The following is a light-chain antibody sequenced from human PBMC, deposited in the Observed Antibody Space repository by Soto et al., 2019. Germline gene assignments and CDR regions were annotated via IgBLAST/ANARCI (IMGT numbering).Light chain of an antibody. CDR3: QQYNNWPPIT. V-gene: IGKV3-15*01. Sequence: ETVITESPAALSVTPGERATRSCGAIQSVSSSLAWYQQKPGQAPRLLIYGASTRATGIPARFSGSGSGTEFTLTISSLQSEDFAVYYCQQYNNWPPITFGQGTKVDI. CDR1: QSVSSS. J-gene: IGKJ1*01. CDR2: GAS.